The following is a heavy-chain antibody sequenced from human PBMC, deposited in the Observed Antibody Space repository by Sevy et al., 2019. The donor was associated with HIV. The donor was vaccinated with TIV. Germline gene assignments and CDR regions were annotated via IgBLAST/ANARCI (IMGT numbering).Heavy chain of an antibody. Sequence: GGSLRLSCAASGFTFSDYGMNWVRQAPGKGLEWVSYISSSSGDAIYYTDSVKGRFTNSRDNAKNSLYLQMNSLRAEDTAVYYCARGAGGDCYYWGQGTLVTVSS. CDR2: ISSSSGDAI. CDR1: GFTFSDYG. CDR3: ARGAGGDCYY. V-gene: IGHV3-48*01. D-gene: IGHD2-21*02. J-gene: IGHJ4*02.